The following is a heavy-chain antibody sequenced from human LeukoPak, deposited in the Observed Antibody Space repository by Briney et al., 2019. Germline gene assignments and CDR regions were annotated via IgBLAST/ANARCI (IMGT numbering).Heavy chain of an antibody. CDR1: GFTFRDYV. J-gene: IGHJ4*02. D-gene: IGHD1-26*01. CDR2: ISGGGDKA. CDR3: ARGSYLRLDSGSFFDY. V-gene: IGHV3-23*01. Sequence: HPGGSLRLSCEASGFTFRDYVMNWVRQAPGKGLEWVSSISGGGDKATYAESVRGRFTVSRDSSRNTVYLQMNSLRAEDTAFYFCARGSYLRLDSGSFFDYWGQGTLGTVSS.